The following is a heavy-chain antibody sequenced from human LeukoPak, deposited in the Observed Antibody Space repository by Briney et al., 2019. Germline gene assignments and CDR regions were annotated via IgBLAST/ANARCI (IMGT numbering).Heavy chain of an antibody. CDR3: ARGRYRYGDYYP. D-gene: IGHD4-17*01. V-gene: IGHV1-46*01. Sequence: ASVKVSCKASGYAFTSYYMHWVRQAPGQGLEWMGIINPSGGSTSYAQKFQGRVTMTRDMSTSTVYMELSSLRSEDTAVYYCARGRYRYGDYYPWGQGTLVTVSS. CDR2: INPSGGST. CDR1: GYAFTSYY. J-gene: IGHJ5*02.